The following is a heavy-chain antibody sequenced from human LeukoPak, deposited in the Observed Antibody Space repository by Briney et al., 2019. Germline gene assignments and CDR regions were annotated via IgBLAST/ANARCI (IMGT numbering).Heavy chain of an antibody. CDR1: GGSFSGYY. D-gene: IGHD2-15*01. CDR2: INHSGST. J-gene: IGHJ4*02. Sequence: PSETLSLTCAVYGGSFSGYYWSWIRQPAGKGLEWIGEINHSGSTNYNPSLKSRVTISVDTSKNQFSLKLSSVTAADTAVYCCASTSGSLFDYWGQGTLVTVSS. V-gene: IGHV4-34*01. CDR3: ASTSGSLFDY.